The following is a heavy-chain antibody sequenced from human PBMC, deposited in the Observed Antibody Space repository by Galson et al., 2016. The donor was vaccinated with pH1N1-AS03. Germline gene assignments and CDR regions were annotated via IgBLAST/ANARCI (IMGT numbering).Heavy chain of an antibody. V-gene: IGHV4-39*01. CDR3: ARHATTRSEVFGVPFYHYYYTDV. J-gene: IGHJ6*03. CDR2: MYYTGTN. D-gene: IGHD3-3*01. Sequence: ETLSLTCTAPGGSIRSSNYYWGWIRQPPGKGLEWIGSMYYTGTNFYNPSLKSRVTMSVDTSKDQFSLSLTSGTPADTAVYYCARHATTRSEVFGVPFYHYYYTDVWGKGTTVTVSS. CDR1: GGSIRSSNYY.